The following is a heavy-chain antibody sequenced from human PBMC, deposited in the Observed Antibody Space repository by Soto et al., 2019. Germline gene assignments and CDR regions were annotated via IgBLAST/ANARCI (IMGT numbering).Heavy chain of an antibody. CDR2: IYYSGST. V-gene: IGHV4-59*01. J-gene: IGHJ6*02. Sequence: SETLSLTCTVSGGSISSYYWSWIRQPPGKGLEWIGYIYYSGSTNYNPSLKSRVTISVDTSKNQFSLKLSSVTAADTAVYYCARAIAAAVRPGRTYYGMDVWGQGTTVTVSS. D-gene: IGHD6-13*01. CDR1: GGSISSYY. CDR3: ARAIAAAVRPGRTYYGMDV.